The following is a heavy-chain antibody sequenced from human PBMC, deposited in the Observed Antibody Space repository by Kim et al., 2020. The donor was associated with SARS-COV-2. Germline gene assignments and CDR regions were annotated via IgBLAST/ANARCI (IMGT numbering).Heavy chain of an antibody. Sequence: YSQKFQGRVTNTREPSASTAYMELSSLRSEDTAVYYCAREGYGLDYYFDYWGQGTLVTVSS. D-gene: IGHD3-16*01. J-gene: IGHJ4*02. V-gene: IGHV1-3*01. CDR3: AREGYGLDYYFDY.